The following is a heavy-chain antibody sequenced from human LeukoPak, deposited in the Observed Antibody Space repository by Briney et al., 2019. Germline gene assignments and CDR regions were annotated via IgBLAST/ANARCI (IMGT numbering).Heavy chain of an antibody. CDR1: GFTFSNYA. CDR3: AKDRDLRQAYYFDH. Sequence: PGGSLRLSCAASGFTFSNYAMTWVRQAPGKGLEWVSLISDNDTSTYYTDSVKGRFTVSRDNSKNTLYLQMNSLRAEDTAVYYCAKDRDLRQAYYFDHWGQGTLVTVSS. J-gene: IGHJ4*02. V-gene: IGHV3-23*01. CDR2: ISDNDTST.